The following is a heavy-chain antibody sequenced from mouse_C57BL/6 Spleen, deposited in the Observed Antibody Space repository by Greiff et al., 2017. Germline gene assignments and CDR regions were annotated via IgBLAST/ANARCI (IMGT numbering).Heavy chain of an antibody. CDR1: GYSFTGYY. J-gene: IGHJ3*01. CDR2: INPSTGGT. D-gene: IGHD2-3*01. Sequence: EVKLQESGPELVKPGASVKISCKASGYSFTGYYMNWVKQSPEKSLEWIGEINPSTGGTTYNQKFKAKATLTVDKSSSTAYMQLKSLTSEDSAVYYWARGVIYDGYYTWFAYWGQGTLVTVSA. CDR3: ARGVIYDGYYTWFAY. V-gene: IGHV1-42*01.